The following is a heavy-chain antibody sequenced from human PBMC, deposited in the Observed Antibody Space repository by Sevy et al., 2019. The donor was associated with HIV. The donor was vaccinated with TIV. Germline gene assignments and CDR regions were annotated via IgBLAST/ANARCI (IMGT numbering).Heavy chain of an antibody. CDR1: GFTVSSNY. CDR3: ARDRIED. J-gene: IGHJ4*02. V-gene: IGHV3-53*01. CDR2: IYSGGTT. D-gene: IGHD2-21*01. Sequence: GGSLRLSCAASGFTVSSNYMTRVRQAPGKGLEWVSVIYSGGTTYYADSVKGRFTISRDNSKNTLSLQMNSLRVEDTAVYYCARDRIEDWGQGTLVTVSS.